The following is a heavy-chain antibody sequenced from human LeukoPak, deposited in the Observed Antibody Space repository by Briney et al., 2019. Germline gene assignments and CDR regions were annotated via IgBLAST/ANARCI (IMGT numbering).Heavy chain of an antibody. CDR3: ATGEWLRLRVRDPARPRSSGYYFDY. CDR2: FDPEDGET. CDR1: GYTLTELS. V-gene: IGHV1-24*01. D-gene: IGHD5-12*01. J-gene: IGHJ4*02. Sequence: GASVKVSCKVSGYTLTELSMHWLRQAPGKGLEWMGGFDPEDGETIYAQKFQGRVTMTEDTSTDTAYMELSSLRSEDTAVYYCATGEWLRLRVRDPARPRSSGYYFDYWGQGTLVTVSS.